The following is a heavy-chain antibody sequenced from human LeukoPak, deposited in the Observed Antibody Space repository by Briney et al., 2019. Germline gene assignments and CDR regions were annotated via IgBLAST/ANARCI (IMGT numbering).Heavy chain of an antibody. Sequence: PGGSLRLSCAASGFTFNTYAMSWVRQAPGKGLEWVSSVSSSSGYIYYADSVKGRFTISRDNAKNSLYLEVNSLRAEDTAVYYCARGERRLDYWGQGTLVTVSS. CDR3: ARGERRLDY. D-gene: IGHD1-1*01. CDR2: VSSSSGYI. J-gene: IGHJ4*02. V-gene: IGHV3-21*01. CDR1: GFTFNTYA.